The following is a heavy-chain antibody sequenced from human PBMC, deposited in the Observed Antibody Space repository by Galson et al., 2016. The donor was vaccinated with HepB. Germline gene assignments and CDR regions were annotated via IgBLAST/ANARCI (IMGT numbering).Heavy chain of an antibody. CDR3: ARGIEAYCGGDCNYWYFDL. CDR1: GFTFSSYG. D-gene: IGHD2-21*02. Sequence: SLRLSCAASGFTFSSYGMSWVRQAPGKGLEWVASIWFDGSKTYYADSVKGRLTMSRDNSKNTVYLQVENVRAEDTAVYYCARGIEAYCGGDCNYWYFDLWGRGTLVTVSS. CDR2: IWFDGSKT. J-gene: IGHJ2*01. V-gene: IGHV3-33*08.